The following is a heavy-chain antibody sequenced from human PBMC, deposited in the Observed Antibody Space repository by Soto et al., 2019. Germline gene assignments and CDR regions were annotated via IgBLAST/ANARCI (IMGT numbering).Heavy chain of an antibody. Sequence: GGSLRLSCAASGFTFSSYAMHWVRQAPGKGLEWVAVISYDGSNKYYADSVKGRFTISRDNSKNTLYLQMNSLRAEDTAVYYCARGAGWAACWYFDLWGRGTLVTVSS. CDR3: ARGAGWAACWYFDL. V-gene: IGHV3-30-3*01. CDR2: ISYDGSNK. D-gene: IGHD1-26*01. CDR1: GFTFSSYA. J-gene: IGHJ2*01.